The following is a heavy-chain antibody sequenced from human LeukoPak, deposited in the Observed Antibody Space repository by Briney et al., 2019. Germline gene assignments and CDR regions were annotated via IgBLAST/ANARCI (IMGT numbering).Heavy chain of an antibody. J-gene: IGHJ4*02. D-gene: IGHD6-13*01. CDR2: IYYSGTT. CDR1: GGSIGSYY. CDR3: AKDSSTWGNLAGHFDS. V-gene: IGHV4-59*01. Sequence: SETLSLTCIVSGGSIGSYYWSWIRQSPVKGLEWIGYIYYSGTTNYNPSLKSRVTMSVDSSRNQLSLKLSSVTAADTAVYYCAKDSSTWGNLAGHFDSWGQGTLVTVSS.